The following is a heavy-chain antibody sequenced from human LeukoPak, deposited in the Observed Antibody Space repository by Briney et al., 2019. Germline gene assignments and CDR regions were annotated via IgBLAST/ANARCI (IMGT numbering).Heavy chain of an antibody. J-gene: IGHJ4*02. V-gene: IGHV3-30*18. CDR1: GFTFSSYG. Sequence: PGGSLRLSCAASGFTFSSYGMHWVRQAPGKGLEWVAVISYDGSNKYYADSVKGRFTISRDNSKNTLYLQMNSLRAEDTAVYYCAKVRQGLWIDYWGQGTLVTVSS. CDR3: AKVRQGLWIDY. D-gene: IGHD5-18*01. CDR2: ISYDGSNK.